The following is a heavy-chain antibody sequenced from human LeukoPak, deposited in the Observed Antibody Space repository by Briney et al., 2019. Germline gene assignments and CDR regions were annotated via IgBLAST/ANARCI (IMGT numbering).Heavy chain of an antibody. CDR1: GFTFANYA. CDR2: ISGSGIST. V-gene: IGHV3-23*01. Sequence: GGTLRLSCAPSGFTFANYAMNWVRQAPGKGLEWVSSISGSGISTYYADSVKGRFTISRDNSKNTLYLQMNSLRAEDTAVYYCAKGPTYYYDTSGYYIDYWGQGTLVTVSS. D-gene: IGHD3-22*01. J-gene: IGHJ4*02. CDR3: AKGPTYYYDTSGYYIDY.